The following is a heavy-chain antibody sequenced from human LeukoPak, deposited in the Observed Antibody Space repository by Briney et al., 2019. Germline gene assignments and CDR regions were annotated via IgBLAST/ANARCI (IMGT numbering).Heavy chain of an antibody. Sequence: GGSRRLSCAASGFTFSSYAMSWVRQAPGKGLEWVSAISGSGGSTYYADSVKGRFTISRDNSKNTLYLQMNSLRAEDTAVYYCAKGYYDILTGYYSPFDYWGQGTLVTVSS. CDR3: AKGYYDILTGYYSPFDY. D-gene: IGHD3-9*01. CDR1: GFTFSSYA. V-gene: IGHV3-23*01. J-gene: IGHJ4*02. CDR2: ISGSGGST.